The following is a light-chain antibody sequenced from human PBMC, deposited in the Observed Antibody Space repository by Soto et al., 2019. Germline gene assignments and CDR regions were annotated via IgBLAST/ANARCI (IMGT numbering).Light chain of an antibody. J-gene: IGKJ3*01. CDR2: RTS. Sequence: EIVLTQSPGTLSLSPGERATLSCRASQSVSSSYLAWYQQKPGQAPRLLIYRTSNRATGIPDRFSGSGSGTDFTLTISRLEPEDFAVYWCQQYYSTPTVTFGPGTKVDIK. V-gene: IGKV3-20*01. CDR3: QQYYSTPTVT. CDR1: QSVSSSY.